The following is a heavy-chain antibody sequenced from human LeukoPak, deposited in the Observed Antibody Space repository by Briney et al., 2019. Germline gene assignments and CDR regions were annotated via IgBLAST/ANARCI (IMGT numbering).Heavy chain of an antibody. J-gene: IGHJ4*02. V-gene: IGHV3-53*01. D-gene: IGHD6-6*01. Sequence: GGSLRLSCAASGFAVSSNYMSWVRQAPGKGLEWVSVIYSGGVTYYADSVKGRFTISRDNSKNTLYLQMNSLRAEDTAVYYCARLSSIAARRDYWGQGILVTVSS. CDR1: GFAVSSNY. CDR3: ARLSSIAARRDY. CDR2: IYSGGVT.